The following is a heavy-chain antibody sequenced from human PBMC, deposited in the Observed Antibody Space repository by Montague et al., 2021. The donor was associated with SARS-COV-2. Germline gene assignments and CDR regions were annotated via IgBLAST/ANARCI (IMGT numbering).Heavy chain of an antibody. CDR3: ARGDFGVVIIPYYYYYMDV. V-gene: IGHV4-39*01. J-gene: IGHJ6*03. Sequence: SETLSLTCTVSGGSISVSNYYWGWIRQPPGKGLEWIGTIHYSGSTYYKPSLKSRVTTSLDTSKNQFSLKLSSVTAADTAVYYCARGDFGVVIIPYYYYYMDVWGKGTTVTVSS. CDR2: IHYSGST. CDR1: GGSISVSNYY. D-gene: IGHD3-3*01.